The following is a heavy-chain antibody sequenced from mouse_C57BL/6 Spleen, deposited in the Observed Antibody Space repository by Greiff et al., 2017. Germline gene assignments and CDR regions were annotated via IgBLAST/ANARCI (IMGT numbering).Heavy chain of an antibody. V-gene: IGHV1-55*01. CDR3: ASHYYGSRRWYFDV. D-gene: IGHD1-1*01. CDR2: IYPGSGST. Sequence: QVQLQQPGAELVKPGASVKMSCKASGYTFTSYWITWVKQRPGQGLEWIGDIYPGSGSTNYNEKFKSKATLTVDTSSSTAYMQLSSLTSEDSAVYYCASHYYGSRRWYFDVWGTGTTVTVSS. J-gene: IGHJ1*03. CDR1: GYTFTSYW.